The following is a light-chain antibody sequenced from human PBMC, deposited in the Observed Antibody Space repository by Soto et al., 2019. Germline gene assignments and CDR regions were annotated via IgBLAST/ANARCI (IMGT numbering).Light chain of an antibody. J-gene: IGKJ4*01. CDR2: AAS. CDR1: QAIRKS. Sequence: DIQMTQSPSSLSASVGDRVTISCRASQAIRKSLAWYQQKPGSLPNLLIYAASTLQSGVPSRFSGSGSGTDFTLTISSLQPEDFATYFCQTYSSAPTVGGGTKVEIK. V-gene: IGKV1-27*01. CDR3: QTYSSAPT.